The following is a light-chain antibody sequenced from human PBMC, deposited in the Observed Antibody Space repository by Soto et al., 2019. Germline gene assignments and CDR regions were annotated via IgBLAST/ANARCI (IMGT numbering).Light chain of an antibody. V-gene: IGKV1-39*01. CDR1: QSTSRY. Sequence: DIQMTQSPSSLSASVGDRITITCRASQSTSRYLNWYQHKPGKAPKFLINAASSLERGVPSRFSGGGSGTDFTLNISSLQPDDFATYYCQQNYRATPWTFGQGTKVEVK. J-gene: IGKJ1*01. CDR2: AAS. CDR3: QQNYRATPWT.